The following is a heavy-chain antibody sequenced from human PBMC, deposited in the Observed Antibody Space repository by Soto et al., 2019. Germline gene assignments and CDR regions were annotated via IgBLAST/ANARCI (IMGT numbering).Heavy chain of an antibody. CDR1: GGTFSTYA. J-gene: IGHJ4*02. CDR3: ASGIQLWLRRINNGYSG. CDR2: IIPMFGTA. Sequence: QVQLVQSGAEVKKPESSVKFSCKAPGGTFSTYAIRWVRQAPGQGLEWMGGIIPMFGTANYAQRFQDRVTITADESKNTVYMELSSLRSEDTAVYCCASGIQLWLRRINNGYSGWGQGTLVTVSS. V-gene: IGHV1-69*12. D-gene: IGHD5-18*01.